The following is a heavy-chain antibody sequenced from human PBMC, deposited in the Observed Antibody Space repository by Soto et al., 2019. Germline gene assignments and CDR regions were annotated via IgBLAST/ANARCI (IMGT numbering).Heavy chain of an antibody. V-gene: IGHV3-33*01. CDR3: ARDLATTTVIIPGY. CDR1: GFTFSSYN. Sequence: QVQLVESGGGVVQPGRSLRLSCAASGFTFSSYNMHWVRQAPGRGLEWVAVTWYDGSNKYNADAVKGRFTISRDNYKNTLYLQMNSLRAEDTALYYCARDLATTTVIIPGYWGHGTLVTVSS. CDR2: TWYDGSNK. J-gene: IGHJ4*01. D-gene: IGHD4-17*01.